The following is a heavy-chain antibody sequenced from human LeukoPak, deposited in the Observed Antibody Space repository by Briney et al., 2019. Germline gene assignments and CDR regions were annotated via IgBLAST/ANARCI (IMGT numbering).Heavy chain of an antibody. Sequence: GGSLRLSCAASGFTFSSYAMSWVRQAPGKGLEWVSAISGSGGSTYYADSVKGRFTISRDNSKNTLYLQMNSLRAEDTAVYYCAKAGHYDSSGYPYFDYWGQGTLVTVSS. CDR3: AKAGHYDSSGYPYFDY. J-gene: IGHJ4*02. D-gene: IGHD3-22*01. CDR2: ISGSGGST. V-gene: IGHV3-23*01. CDR1: GFTFSSYA.